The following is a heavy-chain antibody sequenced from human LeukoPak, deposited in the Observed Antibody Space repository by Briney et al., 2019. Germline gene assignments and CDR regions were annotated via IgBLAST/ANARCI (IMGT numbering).Heavy chain of an antibody. V-gene: IGHV3-21*01. J-gene: IGHJ4*02. CDR3: ARVRTRRGGEFDY. CDR2: ISSSSSYI. Sequence: GGSLRLSCAASGFAFSSYSMNWVRQAPGKGLEWVSSISSSSSYIYYADSVKGRFTISRDNAKNSLYLQMNSLGAEDTAVYYCARVRTRRGGEFDYWGQGTLVTVSS. CDR1: GFAFSSYS. D-gene: IGHD1-14*01.